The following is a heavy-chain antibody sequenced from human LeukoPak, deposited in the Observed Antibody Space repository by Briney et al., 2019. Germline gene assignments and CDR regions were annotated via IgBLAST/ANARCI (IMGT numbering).Heavy chain of an antibody. J-gene: IGHJ6*03. D-gene: IGHD3-22*01. CDR2: IYHSGST. CDR1: GGPFRGYH. Sequence: PSETLSLTCAVSGGPFRGYHWSWIRQPPGKGLEWVGEIYHSGSTKYNPSLKSRVTISVDTSKNQFSLKLSSVSAADTAVYYCARGGSMIEGYYYTDVWGKGTTVTVSS. V-gene: IGHV4-34*01. CDR3: ARGGSMIEGYYYTDV.